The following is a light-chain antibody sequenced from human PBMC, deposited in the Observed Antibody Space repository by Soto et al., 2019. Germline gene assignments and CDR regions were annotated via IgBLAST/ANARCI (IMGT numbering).Light chain of an antibody. Sequence: DIQLTQSPSFLSASVGDRVTITCRASQGISSYLAWYQQKPGKAPKLLLYAASTLQNGFPSRFSGSGSETDFTLTISSLQPEDFATYYCQQLNSFPPTFGPGTKVDLK. CDR3: QQLNSFPPT. CDR1: QGISSY. CDR2: AAS. J-gene: IGKJ3*01. V-gene: IGKV1-9*01.